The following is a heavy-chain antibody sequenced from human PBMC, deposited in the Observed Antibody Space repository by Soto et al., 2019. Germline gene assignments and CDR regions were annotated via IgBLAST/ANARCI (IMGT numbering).Heavy chain of an antibody. CDR1: GGSISSGGYY. V-gene: IGHV4-31*03. CDR2: IYYSGST. Sequence: QVQLQESGPGLVKPSQTLSLTCTVSGGSISSGGYYWSWIRQHPGKGLEWIGYIYYSGSTYYNPSLKSRVTIPLDPSKNQSSLKLSSVTAADTAVYYCARGEYYYDSSGYYYNWFDPWGQGTLVTVSS. D-gene: IGHD3-22*01. CDR3: ARGEYYYDSSGYYYNWFDP. J-gene: IGHJ5*02.